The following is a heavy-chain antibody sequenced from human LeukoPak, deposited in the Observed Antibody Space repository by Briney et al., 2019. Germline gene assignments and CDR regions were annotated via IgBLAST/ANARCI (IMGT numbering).Heavy chain of an antibody. Sequence: SQTLSLTCTVSGGSISSGGYYWSWICQHPGKGLEWIGYIYYSGSTYYNPSLKSRVTISVDTSKNQFSLKLSSVTAADTAVYYCATAGRYSSSSIDYWGQGTLVTVSS. CDR2: IYYSGST. D-gene: IGHD6-6*01. CDR1: GGSISSGGYY. CDR3: ATAGRYSSSSIDY. V-gene: IGHV4-31*03. J-gene: IGHJ4*02.